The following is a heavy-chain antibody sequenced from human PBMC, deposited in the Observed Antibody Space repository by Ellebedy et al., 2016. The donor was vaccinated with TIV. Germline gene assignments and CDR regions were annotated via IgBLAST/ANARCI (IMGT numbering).Heavy chain of an antibody. CDR2: IYYSGST. J-gene: IGHJ4*02. Sequence: MPSETLSLTCTVSGGFISSYYWSWIRQPPGKGLEWIGYIYYSGSTNYNPSLKSRVTISVDTSKNQFSLKLSSVTAADTAVYYCARQSRVTSTIAVAGFDYWGQGTLVTVSS. CDR1: GGFISSYY. V-gene: IGHV4-59*08. CDR3: ARQSRVTSTIAVAGFDY. D-gene: IGHD6-19*01.